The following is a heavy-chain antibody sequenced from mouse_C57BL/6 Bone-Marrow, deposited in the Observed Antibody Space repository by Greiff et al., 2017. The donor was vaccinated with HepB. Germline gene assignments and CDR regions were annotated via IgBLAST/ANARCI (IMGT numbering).Heavy chain of an antibody. V-gene: IGHV5-9-1*02. Sequence: DVQLVESGEGLVKPGGSLKLSCAASGFTFSSYAMSWVRQTPEKRLEWVAYISSGGDYIYYADTVKGRFTISRDNARNTLYLQMSSLKSEDTAMYYCTRIPLLWQPDYYAMDYWGQGTSVTVSS. CDR1: GFTFSSYA. CDR2: ISSGGDYI. CDR3: TRIPLLWQPDYYAMDY. J-gene: IGHJ4*01. D-gene: IGHD2-1*01.